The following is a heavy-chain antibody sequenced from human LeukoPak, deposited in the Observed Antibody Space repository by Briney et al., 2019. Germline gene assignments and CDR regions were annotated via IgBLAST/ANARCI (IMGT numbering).Heavy chain of an antibody. V-gene: IGHV3-30*04. D-gene: IGHD3-10*01. CDR1: GFTFTSYA. J-gene: IGHJ4*02. CDR3: ARGGPLGDTNRFDF. Sequence: GGSLRLSCAAAGFTFTSYAMHWVRQAPGKGLEWVALLAYDGTNEYYAHSVKGRFTISRDNSNNTVALQMNSLRLDDTAVYYCARGGPLGDTNRFDFWGQGTLVTVSS. CDR2: LAYDGTNE.